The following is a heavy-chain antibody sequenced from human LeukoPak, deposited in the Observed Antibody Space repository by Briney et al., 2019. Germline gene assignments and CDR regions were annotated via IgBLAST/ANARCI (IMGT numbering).Heavy chain of an antibody. CDR2: LWKDGSNN. D-gene: IGHD3-9*01. CDR3: AKEYEIFVGAFDI. CDR1: GFTFRNYG. J-gene: IGHJ3*02. V-gene: IGHV3-33*06. Sequence: GGSLRLSCVASGFTFRNYGMHWVRQAPGKGLEWVAVLWKDGSNNFYADSVKGRFRFSRDNSKDMLYLQMNSLGAEDTAVYYCAKEYEIFVGAFDIWGQGTMVTVSS.